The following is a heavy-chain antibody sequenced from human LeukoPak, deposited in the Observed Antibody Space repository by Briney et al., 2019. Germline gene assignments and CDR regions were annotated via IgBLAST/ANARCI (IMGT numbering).Heavy chain of an antibody. D-gene: IGHD2-2*01. V-gene: IGHV3-23*01. J-gene: IGHJ4*02. Sequence: GGSLRLSCAASGFTFRGYDMSWVRQGPGKGLEWVSSINGGGDTTYYADSVKGRFTISRDNSKNTLFLQMNNLRVEDTAVYYCAEASCSSNSCHIDYRGRGTLVTVSS. CDR2: INGGGDTT. CDR1: GFTFRGYD. CDR3: AEASCSSNSCHIDY.